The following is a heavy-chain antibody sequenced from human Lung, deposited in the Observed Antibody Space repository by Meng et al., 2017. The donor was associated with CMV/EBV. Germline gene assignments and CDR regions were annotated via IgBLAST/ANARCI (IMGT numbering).Heavy chain of an antibody. D-gene: IGHD6-13*01. CDR3: ARISGSSWLSFHFES. CDR2: IISSGDRK. J-gene: IGHJ4*02. V-gene: IGHV3-11*01. Sequence: GGSLRLXCAASGFTFSDDYMSWIRQAPGKGLDWVSYIISSGDRKYYADSVKGRFTISRDNTKNSLYLEMNSLKPEDTAVYYCARISGSSWLSFHFESWGQGAXVTVSS. CDR1: GFTFSDDY.